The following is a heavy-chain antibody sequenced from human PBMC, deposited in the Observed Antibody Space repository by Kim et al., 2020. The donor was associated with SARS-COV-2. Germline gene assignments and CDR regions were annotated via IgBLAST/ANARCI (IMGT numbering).Heavy chain of an antibody. D-gene: IGHD3-10*01. J-gene: IGHJ4*02. CDR3: ARGGDNGAYFDY. CDR1: GGTFSSYA. V-gene: IGHV1-69*04. CDR2: IIPILGIA. Sequence: SAVKVSCKASGGTFSSYAISWVRQAPGQGLEWMGRIIPILGIANYAQKFQGRVTITADKSTSTAYMELSSLRAEDTAVYYCARGGDNGAYFDYWGQGTLVTVSS.